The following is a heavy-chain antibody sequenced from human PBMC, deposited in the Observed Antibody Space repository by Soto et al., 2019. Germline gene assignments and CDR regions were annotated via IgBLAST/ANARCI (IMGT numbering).Heavy chain of an antibody. CDR2: SSYNGFT. V-gene: IGHV4-59*02. Sequence: QVQLQESGPGLVKPSETLSLTCTVSGASVSDYYWAWIRQSPEKGLQYIAYSSYNGFTNLNPALDSRINKAIDTSRNQFSPTVTSPAAADPAVYYCARARKSAYITGGFDSWGQGAQVTVSS. CDR1: GASVSDYY. D-gene: IGHD5-18*01. J-gene: IGHJ4*02. CDR3: ARARKSAYITGGFDS.